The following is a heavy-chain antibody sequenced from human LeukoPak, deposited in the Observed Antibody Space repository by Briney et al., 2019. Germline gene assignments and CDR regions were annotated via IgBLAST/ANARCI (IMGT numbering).Heavy chain of an antibody. Sequence: PGGSLRLSCAASGFTFSSYSMNWVRQAPGKGLEWVSYISSSGSTIYYADSLEGRFTISRDNSKNSLYLQMNSLRAEDTAVYYCARIRTTVTTSDYWGQGTLVTVSS. CDR2: ISSSGSTI. D-gene: IGHD4-17*01. V-gene: IGHV3-48*04. CDR1: GFTFSSYS. CDR3: ARIRTTVTTSDY. J-gene: IGHJ4*02.